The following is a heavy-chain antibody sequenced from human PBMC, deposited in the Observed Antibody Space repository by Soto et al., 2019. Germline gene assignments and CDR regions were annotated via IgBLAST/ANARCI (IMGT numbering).Heavy chain of an antibody. V-gene: IGHV3-33*01. CDR2: IWFDGSNK. CDR3: ARDQYSSSSGGYYYYYGMDV. CDR1: GFPFSSYG. Sequence: QVQLVESGGGVVQPGRSLRLSCAASGFPFSSYGMHWVRQAPGKVLEWVAVIWFDGSNKYYGDSVKGRFTISRDNSKNILYLQMTNLRVEDMAVYYCARDQYSSSSGGYYYYYGMDVWGQGTTVTVSS. D-gene: IGHD6-6*01. J-gene: IGHJ6*02.